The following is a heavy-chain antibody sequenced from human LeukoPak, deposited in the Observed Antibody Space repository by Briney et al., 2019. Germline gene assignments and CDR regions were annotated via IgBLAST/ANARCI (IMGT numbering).Heavy chain of an antibody. V-gene: IGHV1-2*02. CDR2: INPNSGGT. Sequence: SVKXSCKASGYTFTGYYMHWVRQAPGQGLEWMGWINPNSGGTNYAQKFQGRVTMTRDASISTAYMELSRLRSDDTAVYYCASALVPYCSGGSCYGDYWGQGTLVTVSS. J-gene: IGHJ4*02. CDR3: ASALVPYCSGGSCYGDY. CDR1: GYTFTGYY. D-gene: IGHD2-15*01.